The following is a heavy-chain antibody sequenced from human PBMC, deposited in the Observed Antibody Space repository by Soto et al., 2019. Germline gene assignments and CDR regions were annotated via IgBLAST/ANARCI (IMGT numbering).Heavy chain of an antibody. J-gene: IGHJ4*02. D-gene: IGHD6-13*01. CDR3: ARPPRGIAAFYFDY. Sequence: SGPTLVNPTQTLTLTCTFSGFSLSTTAVGVGWIRQPPGKALEWLALIYWNDDKRYSPSLKSRLTITKDTSKNQVVLTVTNMDPVDTATYYCARPPRGIAAFYFDYWGQGTLVTVSS. CDR1: GFSLSTTAVG. CDR2: IYWNDDK. V-gene: IGHV2-5*01.